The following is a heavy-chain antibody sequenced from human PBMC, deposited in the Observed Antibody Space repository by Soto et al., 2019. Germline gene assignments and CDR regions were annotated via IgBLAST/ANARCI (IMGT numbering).Heavy chain of an antibody. CDR2: ISAYNGNT. CDR3: ARDIPITMLRGGPWYFDY. D-gene: IGHD3-10*01. V-gene: IGHV1-18*01. CDR1: GYTFTSYG. Sequence: ASVKVSCKASGYTFTSYGISWVRQAPGQGLEWMGWISAYNGNTNYAQKLQGRVTMTTDTSTSTAYMELRSLRSDDTAGYYCARDIPITMLRGGPWYFDYCGQGPLLTVYS. J-gene: IGHJ4*02.